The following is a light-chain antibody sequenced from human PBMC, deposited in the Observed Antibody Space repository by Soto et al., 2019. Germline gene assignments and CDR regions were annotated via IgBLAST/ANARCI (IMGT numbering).Light chain of an antibody. CDR1: QSVSSSY. CDR3: QQYGGSSYT. J-gene: IGKJ2*01. Sequence: EIVLTQSPGTLSLSPGDIATLSCRASQSVSSSYLSWYQQKPGQAPRLLISGASSWATGIPDRFSGSGSGTDFTLTISRLEPEDFAIYYCQQYGGSSYTFGQGTKLDIK. V-gene: IGKV3-20*01. CDR2: GAS.